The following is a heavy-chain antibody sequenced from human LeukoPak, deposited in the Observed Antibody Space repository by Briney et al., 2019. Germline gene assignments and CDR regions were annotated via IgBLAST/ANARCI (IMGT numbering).Heavy chain of an antibody. CDR2: ITGSGRST. D-gene: IGHD3-3*01. J-gene: IGHJ4*02. Sequence: PGGSLRLSCAASGFTFSSYAMSWVRQAPGKGLEWVSIITGSGRSTYYADSVKGRFTISRDNSKNTVYLQMNSLRADDTAVYYCAKWSGNRPLYYFDYWGQGTLVTVSS. CDR1: GFTFSSYA. CDR3: AKWSGNRPLYYFDY. V-gene: IGHV3-23*01.